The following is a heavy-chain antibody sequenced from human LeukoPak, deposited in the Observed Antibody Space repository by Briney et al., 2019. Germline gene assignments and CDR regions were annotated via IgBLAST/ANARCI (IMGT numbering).Heavy chain of an antibody. Sequence: GGSLRLSCAASGFTFSSYAMNWVRQAPGKGLEWVSSISSSSYIYYADSVKGRFTISRDNAKNSLYLQMNSLRAEDTALYYCAKDWKVIVTAGFDYWGQGTLVTVSS. CDR2: ISSSSYI. D-gene: IGHD3-16*02. CDR1: GFTFSSYA. CDR3: AKDWKVIVTAGFDY. V-gene: IGHV3-21*04. J-gene: IGHJ4*02.